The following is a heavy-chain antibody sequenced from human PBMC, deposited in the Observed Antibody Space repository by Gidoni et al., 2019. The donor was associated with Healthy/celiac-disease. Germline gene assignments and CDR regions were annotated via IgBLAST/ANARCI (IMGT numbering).Heavy chain of an antibody. CDR1: GFPFSSYG. V-gene: IGHV3-30*18. D-gene: IGHD6-19*01. CDR3: AKDIPAVAGGLYYYYYGMDV. CDR2: ISYDGSNK. Sequence: QVQLVESGGGVVQPGRSLRLSCAASGFPFSSYGMHWVRQAPGKGLEWVADISYDGSNKYYADSVKGRFTISRDNSKNTLYLQMNSLRAEDTAVYYCAKDIPAVAGGLYYYYYGMDVWGQGTTVTVSS. J-gene: IGHJ6*02.